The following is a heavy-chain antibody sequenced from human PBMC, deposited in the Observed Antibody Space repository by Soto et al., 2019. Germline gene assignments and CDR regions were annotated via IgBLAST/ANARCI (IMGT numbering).Heavy chain of an antibody. V-gene: IGHV3-23*01. CDR3: AKQEEYYDFWSGSFYYYGMDV. D-gene: IGHD3-3*01. Sequence: GGSLRLSCAASGFTFSSYAMSWVRQAPGKGLEWVSAISGSGGSTYYADTVKGRFTISRDNSKNTLYLQMNSLRAEDTAVYYCAKQEEYYDFWSGSFYYYGMDVWGQGTTVTVSS. CDR1: GFTFSSYA. CDR2: ISGSGGST. J-gene: IGHJ6*02.